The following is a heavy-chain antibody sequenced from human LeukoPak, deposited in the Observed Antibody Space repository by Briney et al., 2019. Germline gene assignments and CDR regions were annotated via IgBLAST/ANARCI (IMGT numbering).Heavy chain of an antibody. Sequence: GGSLRLSCAASGFSFSSYGMSWVRQAPGKGLEWVSSISSSGSSTYYADSVKGRFTISRDNSKNTVYLQMNSLRAEDTAVYYCAEITLIRGFDYWGQGTLVTVSS. V-gene: IGHV3-23*01. CDR1: GFSFSSYG. CDR3: AEITLIRGFDY. J-gene: IGHJ4*02. CDR2: ISSSGSST. D-gene: IGHD3-10*01.